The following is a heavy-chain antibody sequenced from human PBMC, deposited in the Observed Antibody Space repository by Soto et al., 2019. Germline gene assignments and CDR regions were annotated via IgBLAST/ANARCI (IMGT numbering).Heavy chain of an antibody. J-gene: IGHJ5*02. Sequence: VASVKVSCKASGYTFTSYGISWVRQAPGQGLEWMGWISAYNGNTNYAQKLQGRVTMTTDTSTSTAYMELRSLRSDDTAVYYCARVFEYSSSSWFDPWGQGTLVTVSS. CDR3: ARVFEYSSSSWFDP. CDR2: ISAYNGNT. V-gene: IGHV1-18*01. D-gene: IGHD6-6*01. CDR1: GYTFTSYG.